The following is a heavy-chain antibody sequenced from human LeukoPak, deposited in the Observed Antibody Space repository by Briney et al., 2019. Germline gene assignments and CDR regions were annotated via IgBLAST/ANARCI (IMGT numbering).Heavy chain of an antibody. Sequence: GGSLRLSCAASGFTFSSYAMNWVRQAPGKGLEWVANIKQDGSEKYYVDSVKGRFTISRDNAKNSLYLQMNSLRAEDTGVYYCAKDHYWSIDYWGRGTLVTVSS. D-gene: IGHD3-3*01. J-gene: IGHJ4*02. CDR2: IKQDGSEK. V-gene: IGHV3-7*01. CDR3: AKDHYWSIDY. CDR1: GFTFSSYA.